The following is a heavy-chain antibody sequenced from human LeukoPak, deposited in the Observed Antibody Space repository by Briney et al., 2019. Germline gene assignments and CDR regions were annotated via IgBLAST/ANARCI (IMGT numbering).Heavy chain of an antibody. CDR1: GFTFSSYA. J-gene: IGHJ4*02. V-gene: IGHV3-23*01. CDR2: ISGSGGST. CDR3: AKVSGPHKYYFDY. Sequence: GGSLRLSCAASGFTFSSYAMSWVRQAPGKGLEWVSAISGSGGSTHYADSVKGRFTISRDNSKNTLYLQMNSLRAEDAAVYYCAKVSGPHKYYFDYWGQGTLVTVSS.